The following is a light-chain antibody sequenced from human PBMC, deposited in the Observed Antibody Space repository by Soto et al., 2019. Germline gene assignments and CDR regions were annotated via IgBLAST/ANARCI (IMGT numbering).Light chain of an antibody. CDR2: AAS. V-gene: IGKV3-20*01. CDR1: QTVSKNY. CDR3: QQYAVSPIT. Sequence: EIVLTQSPFTLSWSPGEGATLSWGASQTVSKNYLAWYQQKAGQAPRLFIYAASTRATGIPDRFSGSGYGTDFNLTISRLETEDFAVFYCQQYAVSPITFGQGTRLEIK. J-gene: IGKJ5*01.